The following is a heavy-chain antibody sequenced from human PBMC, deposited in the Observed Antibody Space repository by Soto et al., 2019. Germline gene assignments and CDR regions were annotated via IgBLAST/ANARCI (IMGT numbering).Heavy chain of an antibody. CDR3: ARHGYYDILTGYYEGIEYYFDY. CDR1: GGSISSYY. Sequence: SETLSLTCTVSGGSISSYYWSWIRQPPGKGLEWIGYIYYSGSTNYNPSLKSRVTISVDTSKNQFSLKLSSVTAADTAVYYCARHGYYDILTGYYEGIEYYFDYWGQGTLVTVPQ. D-gene: IGHD3-9*01. V-gene: IGHV4-59*08. CDR2: IYYSGST. J-gene: IGHJ4*02.